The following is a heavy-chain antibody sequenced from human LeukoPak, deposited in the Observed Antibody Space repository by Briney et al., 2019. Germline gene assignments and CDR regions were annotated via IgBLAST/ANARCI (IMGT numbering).Heavy chain of an antibody. Sequence: PGGSLRLSCAASGFTFSRYWMNWVRQAPGKGLEWVANIKLDGSEKYYVDSVKGRFTISRDNAKNSLYLQMNSLRAEDTAVYYCARIGEDTATSFFDYWGQGTLVTVSS. J-gene: IGHJ4*02. CDR3: ARIGEDTATSFFDY. CDR2: IKLDGSEK. D-gene: IGHD5-18*01. V-gene: IGHV3-7*01. CDR1: GFTFSRYW.